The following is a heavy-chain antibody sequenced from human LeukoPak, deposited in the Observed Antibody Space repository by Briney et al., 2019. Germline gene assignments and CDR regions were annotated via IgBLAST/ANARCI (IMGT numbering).Heavy chain of an antibody. CDR2: IYYSGST. D-gene: IGHD4-17*01. V-gene: IGHV4-59*11. Sequence: SETLSLTCTVSGGSISSHYWSWIRQPPGKGLEWIGYIYYSGSTNYNPSLKSRVTISVDTSKNQFSLKLSSVTAADTAVYYCARAGGDYTSPGFDIWGQGTMVTVSS. J-gene: IGHJ3*02. CDR1: GGSISSHY. CDR3: ARAGGDYTSPGFDI.